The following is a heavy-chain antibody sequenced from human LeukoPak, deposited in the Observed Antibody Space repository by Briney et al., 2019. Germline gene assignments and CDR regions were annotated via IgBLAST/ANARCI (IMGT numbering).Heavy chain of an antibody. CDR3: ARGGRAYYDILTGYYY. CDR1: GFTFSSYA. Sequence: SGGSLRLSCAASGFTFSSYAMHWVRQAPGKGLEWVAVISYDGSNKYYADSVKGRFTISGDNPKNTLCLQMNSLRAEDTAVYYCARGGRAYYDILTGYYYWGQGTLVTVSS. J-gene: IGHJ4*02. D-gene: IGHD3-9*01. V-gene: IGHV3-30-3*01. CDR2: ISYDGSNK.